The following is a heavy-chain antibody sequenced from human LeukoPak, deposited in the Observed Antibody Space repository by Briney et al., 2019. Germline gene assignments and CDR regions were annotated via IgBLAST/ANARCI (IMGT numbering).Heavy chain of an antibody. D-gene: IGHD3-10*01. J-gene: IGHJ6*02. V-gene: IGHV3-33*01. CDR3: ARVSGRPEVEMDV. CDR1: GFTFSSYG. Sequence: GRSLRLSCAASGFTFSSYGMHWVRQAPGKGLEWVAVIWYDGSNKYYADSVKGRFTISRDNSKNTLYLQMNSLRAEDTAVYYCARVSGRPEVEMDVWGQGTTVTVSS. CDR2: IWYDGSNK.